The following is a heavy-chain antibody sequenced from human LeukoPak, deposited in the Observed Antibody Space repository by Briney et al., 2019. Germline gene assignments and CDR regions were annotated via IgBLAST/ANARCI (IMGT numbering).Heavy chain of an antibody. Sequence: SSETLSLTCTVSGGSISSSTYYWGWIRQPPGKGLEWIGSIYSSGSTYYSPSFMSRLTISVDTSKTQFSLKLGSVTAADTAVYFCARDHGANYESGGFFDYWGQGTLVTVSS. CDR3: ARDHGANYESGGFFDY. CDR2: IYSSGST. D-gene: IGHD3-10*01. CDR1: GGSISSSTYY. V-gene: IGHV4-39*07. J-gene: IGHJ4*02.